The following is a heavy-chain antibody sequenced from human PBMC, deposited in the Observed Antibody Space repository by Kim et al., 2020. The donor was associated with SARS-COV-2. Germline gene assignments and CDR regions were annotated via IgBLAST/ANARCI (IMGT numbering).Heavy chain of an antibody. CDR2: IYPGDSDT. V-gene: IGHV5-51*01. J-gene: IGHJ3*02. CDR1: GYSFTSYW. CDR3: ARQSGAYCGGDCYPGHDAFDI. D-gene: IGHD2-21*01. Sequence: GESLKISCKGSGYSFTSYWIGWVRQMPGKGLEWMGIIYPGDSDTRYSPSFQGQVTISADKSISTAYLQWSSLKASDTAMYYCARQSGAYCGGDCYPGHDAFDICGQGTMVTVSS.